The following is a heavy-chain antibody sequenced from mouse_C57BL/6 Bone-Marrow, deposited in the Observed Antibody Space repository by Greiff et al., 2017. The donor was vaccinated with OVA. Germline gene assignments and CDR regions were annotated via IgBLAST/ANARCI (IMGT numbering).Heavy chain of an antibody. D-gene: IGHD2-14*01. J-gene: IGHJ2*01. CDR1: GYTFTSYW. V-gene: IGHV1-55*01. CDR2: IYPGSGST. Sequence: VQLQQPGAELVKPGASVKMSCTASGYTFTSYWITWVKQRPGHGLEWIGDIYPGSGSTNYNEKFKSKATLTVDTSSSTAYMRLSSLTSTDSAVYYCATSGTRYFDYWGQGTTLTVSS. CDR3: ATSGTRYFDY.